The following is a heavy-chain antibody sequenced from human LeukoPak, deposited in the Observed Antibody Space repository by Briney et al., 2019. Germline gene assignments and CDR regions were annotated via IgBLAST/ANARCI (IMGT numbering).Heavy chain of an antibody. J-gene: IGHJ5*02. Sequence: PGGSLRLSCAASGFTFNIYAMSWVRLAPGKRLQWVASMCGSAGCTYYADSVKGRFTISRDNSKNTLYLQMNSLRAEDTAIYYCARDRPSYHESNGHYYQRDGDHWGQGTLVTVSS. V-gene: IGHV3-23*01. D-gene: IGHD3-22*01. CDR3: ARDRPSYHESNGHYYQRDGDH. CDR2: MCGSAGCT. CDR1: GFTFNIYA.